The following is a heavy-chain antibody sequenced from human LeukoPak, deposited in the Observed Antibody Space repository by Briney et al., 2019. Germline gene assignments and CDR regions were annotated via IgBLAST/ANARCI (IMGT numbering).Heavy chain of an antibody. CDR3: AKDIGSYYDY. V-gene: IGHV3-30*02. J-gene: IGHJ4*02. CDR2: IRYDGSNK. CDR1: GFTFSSYG. Sequence: PGGSLRLSCAASGFTFSSYGMHWVRQPPGKGLEGVAFIRYDGSNKYYADSVKGRFTISRDNSKNTLYLQMNSLGAEDTAVYYCAKDIGSYYDYWGQGILVTVSS. D-gene: IGHD3-10*01.